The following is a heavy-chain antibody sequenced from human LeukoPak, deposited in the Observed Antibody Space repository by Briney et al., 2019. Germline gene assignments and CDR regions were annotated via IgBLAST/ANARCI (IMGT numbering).Heavy chain of an antibody. CDR3: ARVSHSSSSEVGRINWFDP. D-gene: IGHD6-6*01. CDR1: GYTFTGYY. V-gene: IGHV1-2*02. Sequence: GASVKVSCKASGYTFTGYYMHWVRQAPGQGLEWMGWINPNSGGTNYAQKFQGRVTVTRDTSISTAYMELSRLRSDDTAVYYCARVSHSSSSEVGRINWFDPWGQGTLVTVSS. CDR2: INPNSGGT. J-gene: IGHJ5*02.